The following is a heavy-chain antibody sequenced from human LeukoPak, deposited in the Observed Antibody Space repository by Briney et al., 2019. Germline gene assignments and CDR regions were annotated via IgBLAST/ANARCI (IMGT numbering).Heavy chain of an antibody. J-gene: IGHJ4*02. Sequence: ASVKVSCKASGYTFTSYGISWVRQAPGQGLEWMGWISAYNGNTNYAQKVQGRVTMTTDTSTSTAYMELRSLRSDDTAVYYCARDVRGRYGSGSWFDYWGQGTLVTVSS. D-gene: IGHD3-10*01. CDR1: GYTFTSYG. CDR2: ISAYNGNT. CDR3: ARDVRGRYGSGSWFDY. V-gene: IGHV1-18*01.